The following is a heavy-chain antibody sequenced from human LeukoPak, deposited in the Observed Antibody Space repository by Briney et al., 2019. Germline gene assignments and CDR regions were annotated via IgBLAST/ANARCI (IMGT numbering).Heavy chain of an antibody. CDR3: ARRKLPLTGSTGFDYLDP. J-gene: IGHJ5*02. V-gene: IGHV1-69*02. D-gene: IGHD3-9*01. CDR1: GDTFIKFP. CDR2: IIPILNIT. Sequence: GASVTVSCKASGDTFIKFPINWVRQAPGQGLEWMGRIIPILNITTYAQKFQGRVTITADQSSSTAFLEMTSLRSDDTAVYYCARRKLPLTGSTGFDYLDPWGQGTLVTVSS.